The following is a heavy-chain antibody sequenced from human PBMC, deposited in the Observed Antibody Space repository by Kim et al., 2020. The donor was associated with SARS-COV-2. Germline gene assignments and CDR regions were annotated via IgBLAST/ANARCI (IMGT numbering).Heavy chain of an antibody. CDR1: GLSLSNFA. CDR3: VYDIRGEASF. V-gene: IGHV3-9*01. Sequence: GGSLRLSCSASGLSLSNFALHWVRQAPGKGLEWVSGILSGGMKIGYADSVKGRFTVSRDDTRGALYLQMDSLRVEDTALYYCVYDIRGEASFGGQGTLVTVSS. CDR2: ILSGGMKI. J-gene: IGHJ4*02. D-gene: IGHD7-27*01.